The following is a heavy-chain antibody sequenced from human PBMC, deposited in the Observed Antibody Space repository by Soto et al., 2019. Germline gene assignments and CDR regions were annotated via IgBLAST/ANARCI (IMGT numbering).Heavy chain of an antibody. CDR1: GFTFNSLS. D-gene: IGHD1-7*01. V-gene: IGHV3-21*01. J-gene: IGHJ4*02. Sequence: PGGSLRLSCAASGFTFNSLSMNWVRQAPGKGLEWVSSISSSSGYIYYTDSVKGRFTISRDNAKNSLYLQMNSLRAEDTAVYYCARRVTGTLDYWGQGTLVTVS. CDR3: ARRVTGTLDY. CDR2: ISSSSGYI.